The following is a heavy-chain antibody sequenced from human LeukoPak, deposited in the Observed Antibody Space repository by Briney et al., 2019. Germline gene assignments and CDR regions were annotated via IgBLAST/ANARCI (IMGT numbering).Heavy chain of an antibody. CDR3: ANVPAAGDSLDC. J-gene: IGHJ4*02. V-gene: IGHV3-23*01. CDR1: GFTFSSYA. Sequence: GVSLRLSCAASGFTFSSYAMSWVRQAPGKGLEWVSVISGSGSRTYYADSVKGRFTISRDNSKNTLYLQMNNMRAEDTAVYYCANVPAAGDSLDCWGQGTLVTVSS. D-gene: IGHD6-13*01. CDR2: ISGSGSRT.